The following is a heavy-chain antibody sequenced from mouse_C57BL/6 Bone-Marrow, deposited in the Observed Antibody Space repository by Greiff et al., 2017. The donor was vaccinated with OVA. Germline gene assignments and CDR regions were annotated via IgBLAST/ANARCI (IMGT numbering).Heavy chain of an antibody. V-gene: IGHV3-6*01. D-gene: IGHD2-4*01. CDR2: ISYDGSN. CDR3: ARAYYDYDGAY. CDR1: GYSITSGYY. Sequence: EVKLMESGPGLVKPSQSLSLTCSVTGYSITSGYYWNWIRQFPGNKLEWMGYISYDGSNNYNPSLKNRISITRDTSKNQFFLKLNSVTAEDTATYYCARAYYDYDGAYWGQGTLVTVSA. J-gene: IGHJ3*01.